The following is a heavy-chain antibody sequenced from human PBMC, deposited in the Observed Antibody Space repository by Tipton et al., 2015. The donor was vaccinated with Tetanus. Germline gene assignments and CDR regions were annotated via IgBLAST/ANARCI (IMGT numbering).Heavy chain of an antibody. V-gene: IGHV3-23*01. CDR1: GFTFSGYA. CDR2: ISGNGRRT. CDR3: AKDPASRGWFDP. Sequence: SLRLSCATSGFTFSGYAMSWVRQAPGKGLEWVSMISGNGRRTIYADSVKGRFTTSRDSSENTLYLQMNSLGDEDTAVYYCAKDPASRGWFDPWGQGTLVSVSS. J-gene: IGHJ5*02.